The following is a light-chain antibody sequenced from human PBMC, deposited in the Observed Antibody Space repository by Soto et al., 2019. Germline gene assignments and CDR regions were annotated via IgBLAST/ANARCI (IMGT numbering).Light chain of an antibody. CDR2: DAS. Sequence: DIVMTQSPATLSVSPGERATLSCRAGQSVANKFAWYQQKPGQSPRLLIYDASTRATGVPARFSGSGSGTEFTLTISSLQSEDFAVYYCQQYKNWPPITFGQGTRLEIK. CDR1: QSVANK. J-gene: IGKJ5*01. V-gene: IGKV3-15*01. CDR3: QQYKNWPPIT.